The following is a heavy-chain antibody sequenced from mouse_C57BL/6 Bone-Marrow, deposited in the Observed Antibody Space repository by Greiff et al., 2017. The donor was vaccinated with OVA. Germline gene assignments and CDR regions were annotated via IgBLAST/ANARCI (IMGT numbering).Heavy chain of an antibody. J-gene: IGHJ3*01. CDR3: ARVEGLYYDDD. V-gene: IGHV1-50*01. CDR1: GYTFTSYW. Sequence: QVQLQQPGAELVKPGASVKLSCKASGYTFTSYWMQWVKQRPGQGLEWIGEIDPSDSYTNYNQKFKGKATLTVDTSSSTAYMQLSSLTSEDSAGYYCARVEGLYYDDDWGKGTLVTVAA. D-gene: IGHD2-4*01. CDR2: IDPSDSYT.